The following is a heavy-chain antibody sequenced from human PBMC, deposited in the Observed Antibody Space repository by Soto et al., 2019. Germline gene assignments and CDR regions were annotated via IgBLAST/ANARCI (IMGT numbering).Heavy chain of an antibody. D-gene: IGHD6-13*01. V-gene: IGHV3-23*01. CDR2: ISGSGGST. J-gene: IGHJ4*02. Sequence: EVQLFESGGGLVQPGGCLRLSCAASGFTFSSYAMSWVRQAPGKGLEWVSAISGSGGSTYYSDSVKGRFTISRDNSKNTLYLQMNSLRAEDTAVYYCAKVSIAAAEGHYWGQGTLVTVSS. CDR3: AKVSIAAAEGHY. CDR1: GFTFSSYA.